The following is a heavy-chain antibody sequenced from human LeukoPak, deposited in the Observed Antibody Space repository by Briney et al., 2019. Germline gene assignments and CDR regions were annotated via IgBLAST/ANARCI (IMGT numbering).Heavy chain of an antibody. V-gene: IGHV3-30*18. J-gene: IGHJ4*02. CDR1: GFTFSSYD. CDR3: AKGHTAMITQAY. D-gene: IGHD1-20*01. Sequence: GGSLRLSCVVSGFTFSSYDMHWVRQAPGKGLEWVAVISYDGSSKYYADSVKGRFTISRDNSKNTLYLQMNSLRAEDTAVYYCAKGHTAMITQAYWGQGTLVTVSS. CDR2: ISYDGSSK.